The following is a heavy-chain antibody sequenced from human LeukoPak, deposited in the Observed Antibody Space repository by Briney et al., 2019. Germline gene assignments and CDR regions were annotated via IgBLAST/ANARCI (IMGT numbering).Heavy chain of an antibody. CDR2: IYYSGST. J-gene: IGHJ4*02. Sequence: LRLSCAASGFTFSSYSMNWVRQAPGKGLEWIGYIYYSGSTYYNPSLKSRVTISVDTSKNQFSLKLSSVTAADTAVYYCARDRITGTTDYWGQGTLVTVSS. CDR1: GFTFSSYS. CDR3: ARDRITGTTDY. D-gene: IGHD1-7*01. V-gene: IGHV4-31*02.